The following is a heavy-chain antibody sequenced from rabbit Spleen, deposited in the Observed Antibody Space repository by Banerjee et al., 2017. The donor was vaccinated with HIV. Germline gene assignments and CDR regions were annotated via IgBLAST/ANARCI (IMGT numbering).Heavy chain of an antibody. CDR1: GFSFSSSDW. Sequence: QEQLVESGGGLVKPGASLTLTCTASGFSFSSSDWIYWVRQAPGKGLEWIGYIDPVFGTTYYASWAKGRFTISKTSSTTVTLQMTSLTAADTATYFCAREKSGSYGYDLWGPGTLVTVS. D-gene: IGHD6-1*01. CDR2: IDPVFGTT. CDR3: AREKSGSYGYDL. J-gene: IGHJ4*01. V-gene: IGHV1S45*01.